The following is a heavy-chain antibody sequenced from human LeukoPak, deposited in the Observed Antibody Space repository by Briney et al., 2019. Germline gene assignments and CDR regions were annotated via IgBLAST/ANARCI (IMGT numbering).Heavy chain of an antibody. J-gene: IGHJ4*02. CDR3: AKDQSGYSYGYVDY. Sequence: GGSLRLSCAASGFTFSSYEMNWVRQAPGKGLEWVSYISSSGNTIYYADSVKGRFTISRDNAKNSLYLQMNSLRADDTAVYYCAKDQSGYSYGYVDYWGQGTLVTVSS. CDR2: ISSSGNTI. CDR1: GFTFSSYE. D-gene: IGHD5-18*01. V-gene: IGHV3-48*03.